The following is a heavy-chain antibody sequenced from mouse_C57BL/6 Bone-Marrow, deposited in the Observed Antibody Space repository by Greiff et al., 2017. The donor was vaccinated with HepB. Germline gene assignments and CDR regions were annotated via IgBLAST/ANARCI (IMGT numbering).Heavy chain of an antibody. Sequence: EVQVVESGGDLVKPGGSLKLSCAASGFTFSSYGMSWVRQTPDKRLEWVATISSGGSYTYYPDSVKGRFTISRDNAKNTLYLQMSSLKSEDTAMYYCASRTVYYAMDYWGQGTSVTVSS. CDR3: ASRTVYYAMDY. J-gene: IGHJ4*01. CDR2: ISSGGSYT. V-gene: IGHV5-6*01. D-gene: IGHD4-1*01. CDR1: GFTFSSYG.